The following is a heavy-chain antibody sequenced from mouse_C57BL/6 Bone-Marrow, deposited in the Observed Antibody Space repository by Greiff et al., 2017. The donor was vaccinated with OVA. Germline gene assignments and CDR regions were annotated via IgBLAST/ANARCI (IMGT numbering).Heavy chain of an antibody. D-gene: IGHD4-1*01. Sequence: EVQLVESGGDLVKPGGSLKLSCAASGFTFSSYGMSWVRQTPDTRLEWVATISSGGSYTYYPDSVKGRFTISRDNAKNTLYLQMSSLKSEDTAMYYCATLTGFDYWGQGTTLTVSS. CDR2: ISSGGSYT. V-gene: IGHV5-6*01. CDR3: ATLTGFDY. CDR1: GFTFSSYG. J-gene: IGHJ2*01.